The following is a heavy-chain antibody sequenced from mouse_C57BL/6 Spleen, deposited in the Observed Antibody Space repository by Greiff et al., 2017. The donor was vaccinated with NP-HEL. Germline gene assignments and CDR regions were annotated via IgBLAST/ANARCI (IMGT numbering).Heavy chain of an antibody. CDR3: AREGVSYNYYAMDY. Sequence: VQLQQSGAELVRPGASVKLSCKASGYTFTDYYINWVKQRPGQGLEWIARIYPGSGNTYYNEKFKGKATLTAEKSSSTAYMQLSSLTSEDSAVYFCAREGVSYNYYAMDYWGQGTSVTVSS. J-gene: IGHJ4*01. V-gene: IGHV1-76*01. D-gene: IGHD2-10*01. CDR1: GYTFTDYY. CDR2: IYPGSGNT.